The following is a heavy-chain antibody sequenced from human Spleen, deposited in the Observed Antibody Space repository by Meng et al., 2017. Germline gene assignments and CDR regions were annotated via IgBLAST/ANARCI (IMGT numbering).Heavy chain of an antibody. CDR1: GGSVSSGSYY. D-gene: IGHD7-27*01. CDR2: IYYSGST. J-gene: IGHJ5*02. CDR3: AREIPGDLSWFAP. Sequence: SETLSLTCTVSGGSVSSGSYYWSWIRQPPGKGLEWIGYIYYSGSTNYNPSLKSRVTISVDTSKNQFSLKLTSVTAADTAMYYCAREIPGDLSWFAPWGQGTLVTSPQ. V-gene: IGHV4-61*01.